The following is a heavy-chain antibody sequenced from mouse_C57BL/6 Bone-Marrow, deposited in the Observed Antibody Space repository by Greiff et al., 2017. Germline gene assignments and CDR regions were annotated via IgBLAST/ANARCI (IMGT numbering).Heavy chain of an antibody. CDR2: INPSSGYT. CDR3: ARRTPIYYYGSSYENAMDY. Sequence: LVESGAELAKPGASVKLSCKASGYTFTSYWMHWVKQRPGQGLEWIGYINPSSGYTKYNQKFKDKATLTADKASSTAYMQLSSLTYEDSAVYYCARRTPIYYYGSSYENAMDYWGQGTSVTVSS. V-gene: IGHV1-7*01. J-gene: IGHJ4*01. D-gene: IGHD1-1*01. CDR1: GYTFTSYW.